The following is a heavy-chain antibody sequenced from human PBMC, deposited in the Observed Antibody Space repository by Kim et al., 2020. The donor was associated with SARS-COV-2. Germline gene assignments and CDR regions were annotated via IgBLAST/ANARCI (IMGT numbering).Heavy chain of an antibody. D-gene: IGHD6-19*01. CDR3: AKDHPSSGWRTFDS. Sequence: GGSLRLSCVASGFTFSSRAMSWVRQTPGKGLEWVASINNGGNPYYADSVKGRFTVSRDITKATLYLQMNSLRAEDTALYYYAKDHPSSGWRTFDSWGQGT. V-gene: IGHV3-23*01. J-gene: IGHJ4*02. CDR1: GFTFSSRA. CDR2: INNGGNP.